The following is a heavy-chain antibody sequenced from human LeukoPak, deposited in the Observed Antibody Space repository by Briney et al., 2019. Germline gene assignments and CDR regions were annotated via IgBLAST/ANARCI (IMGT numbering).Heavy chain of an antibody. CDR3: ARDTSYGMDV. J-gene: IGHJ6*02. D-gene: IGHD3-16*01. CDR1: GFIFSNFA. V-gene: IGHV3-30-3*01. CDR2: ISHDGSNK. Sequence: GRSLRLSCAASGFIFSNFAMHWVRQAPGKGLEWVAFISHDGSNKPYADSVKGRFTISRDNAKNTVYLQMNSLRAEDTAVYYCARDTSYGMDVWGQGTTVTVS.